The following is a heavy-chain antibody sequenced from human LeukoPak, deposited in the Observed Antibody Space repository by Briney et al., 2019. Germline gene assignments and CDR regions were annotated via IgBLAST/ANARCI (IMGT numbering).Heavy chain of an antibody. J-gene: IGHJ4*02. CDR3: ARRQGCSNTACPPDY. CDR1: GYRFASYW. Sequence: GESLKISCKGSGYRFASYWIGWVRQMPGKGLEWMGNIYPGDSDTRYSPPFQGQVTISADKSISTAYLQWSSLKASDTAMYYCARRQGCSNTACPPDYWGQGTLVTVSS. CDR2: IYPGDSDT. V-gene: IGHV5-51*01. D-gene: IGHD2-2*01.